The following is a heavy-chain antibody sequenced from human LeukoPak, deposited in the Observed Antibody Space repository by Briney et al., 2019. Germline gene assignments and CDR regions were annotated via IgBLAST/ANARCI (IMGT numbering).Heavy chain of an antibody. D-gene: IGHD3-22*01. J-gene: IGHJ3*02. CDR1: GDSVSSNGAS. V-gene: IGHV6-1*01. Sequence: SQTLSLTCAISGDSVSSNGASWNWIRQSPSRGLEWLGRTYYRSQQWHSDYAPSVKGRITLNPDTSKNQFSLQLNSMTPEDTAVYYCAKDRHSSGYPYDAFDIWGQGTMVTVSS. CDR3: AKDRHSSGYPYDAFDI. CDR2: TYYRSQQWHS.